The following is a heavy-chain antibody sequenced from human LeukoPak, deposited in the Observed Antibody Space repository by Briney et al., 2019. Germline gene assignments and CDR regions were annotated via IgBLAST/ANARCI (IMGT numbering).Heavy chain of an antibody. CDR3: ARAYYDSSGYYYAPFDY. CDR2: IYPGDSDT. V-gene: IGHV5-51*01. Sequence: PGESLKISCKGSGYSFTSYWIGWVRQMPGKGLEWMGIIYPGDSDTRYSPSFQGQVTISADKSISTAYLQWSSLKASDTAMYYCARAYYDSSGYYYAPFDYWGQGTLVTVSS. J-gene: IGHJ4*02. CDR1: GYSFTSYW. D-gene: IGHD3-22*01.